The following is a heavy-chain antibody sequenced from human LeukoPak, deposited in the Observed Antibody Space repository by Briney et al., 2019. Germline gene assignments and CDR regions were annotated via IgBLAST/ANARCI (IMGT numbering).Heavy chain of an antibody. Sequence: PSETLSLTCTVSGGSISSSSYYWGWIRQPPGKGLERIGSIYYSGSTYYNPSLKSRVTISVDTSKNQFSLKLSSVTAADTAVYYCARHSDYVWGSPKLDYWGQGTLVTVSS. V-gene: IGHV4-39*01. D-gene: IGHD3-16*01. CDR1: GGSISSSSYY. J-gene: IGHJ4*02. CDR3: ARHSDYVWGSPKLDY. CDR2: IYYSGST.